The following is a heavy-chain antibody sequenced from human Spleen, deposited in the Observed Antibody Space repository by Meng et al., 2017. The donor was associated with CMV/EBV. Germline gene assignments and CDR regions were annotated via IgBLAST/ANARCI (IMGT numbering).Heavy chain of an antibody. CDR1: FSCYA. CDR2: ISYDGSNK. J-gene: IGHJ6*02. D-gene: IGHD5-18*01. CDR3: ARDPYTAMVMSYYYYGMDV. V-gene: IGHV3-30-3*01. Sequence: FSCYAMHWVRQAPGKGLEWVAVISYDGSNKYYADSVKGRFTISRDNSKNTLYLQMNSLRAEDTAVYYCARDPYTAMVMSYYYYGMDVWGQGTMVTVSS.